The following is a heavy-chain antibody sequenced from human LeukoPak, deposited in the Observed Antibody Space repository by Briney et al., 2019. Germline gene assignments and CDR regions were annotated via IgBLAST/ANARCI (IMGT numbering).Heavy chain of an antibody. CDR1: GFTFSSYS. V-gene: IGHV3-21*01. J-gene: IGHJ6*02. D-gene: IGHD2-15*01. Sequence: SGGSLRLSCAASGFTFSSYSMNWVRQAPGKGLEWVSSISSSSSYIYYADSVKGRFTISRDNAKNSLYLQMNSLRAEDTAVYYCARVMYCSGGSCFFLYGMDVWGQGTTVTVSS. CDR2: ISSSSSYI. CDR3: ARVMYCSGGSCFFLYGMDV.